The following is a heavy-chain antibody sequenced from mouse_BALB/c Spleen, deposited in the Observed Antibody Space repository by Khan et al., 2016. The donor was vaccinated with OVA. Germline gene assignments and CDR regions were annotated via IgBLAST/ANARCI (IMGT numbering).Heavy chain of an antibody. V-gene: IGHV3-2*02. J-gene: IGHJ2*01. CDR1: GYSITSDYA. Sequence: VQLQQSGPGLVKPSQSLSLTCTVTGYSITSDYAWNWIRQFPGNKLEWMGFISYSGNTNYNPSLKSRISITRDTSKNQFFLQLNSVTTEDTATYYCARVYGGDFDYWGQGTTLTGSS. CDR3: ARVYGGDFDY. CDR2: ISYSGNT. D-gene: IGHD1-1*01.